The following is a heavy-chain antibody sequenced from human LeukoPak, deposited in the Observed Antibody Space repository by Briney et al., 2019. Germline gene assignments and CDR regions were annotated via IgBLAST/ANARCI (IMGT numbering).Heavy chain of an antibody. CDR3: AREAYYYDSSGSQDY. Sequence: GGSLRLSCAASAFTFSSYAMHWVRQAPGKGPEWVAVISYDGSNKYYADSVKGRFTISRVNSKNTLYLQMNSLRAEDTAVYYCAREAYYYDSSGSQDYWGQGTLVTVSS. CDR1: AFTFSSYA. CDR2: ISYDGSNK. V-gene: IGHV3-30-3*01. D-gene: IGHD3-22*01. J-gene: IGHJ4*02.